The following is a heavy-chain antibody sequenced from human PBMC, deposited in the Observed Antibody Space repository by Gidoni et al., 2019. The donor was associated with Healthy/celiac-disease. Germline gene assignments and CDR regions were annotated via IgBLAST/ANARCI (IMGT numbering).Heavy chain of an antibody. V-gene: IGHV3-23*01. Sequence: EVQLLESGGGLVPPGGSLRLSCAASGFTFSSYAMSWVRQAPGKGLEWVSAISGSGGRTYYADSGKGRFTISRDNSKNTLYLQMNSLRAEDTAVYYCAKDSSDYYDSSGYPPSWYFDLWGRGTLVTVSS. CDR3: AKDSSDYYDSSGYPPSWYFDL. D-gene: IGHD3-22*01. CDR1: GFTFSSYA. J-gene: IGHJ2*01. CDR2: ISGSGGRT.